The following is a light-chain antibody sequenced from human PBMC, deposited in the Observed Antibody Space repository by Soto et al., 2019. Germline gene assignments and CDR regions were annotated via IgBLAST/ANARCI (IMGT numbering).Light chain of an antibody. CDR3: QQYGSSYT. J-gene: IGKJ2*01. Sequence: EIVLTQSPGTLSLSPGERATVSCRASQSVSSSYLAWYQQKPGQAPRLLIYDASSRATGIPDRFSGSGSGTDFTFTISRLEPEEFAVYYCQQYGSSYTFGQGTKLEIK. CDR1: QSVSSSY. CDR2: DAS. V-gene: IGKV3-20*01.